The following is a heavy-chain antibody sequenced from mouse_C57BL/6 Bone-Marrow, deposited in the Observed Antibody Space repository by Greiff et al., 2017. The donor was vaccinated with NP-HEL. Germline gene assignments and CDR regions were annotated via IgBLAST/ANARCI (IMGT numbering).Heavy chain of an antibody. Sequence: EVQLVESGAELVRPGASVKLSCTASGFNIKDDYMHWVKQRPEQGLEWIGWIDPENGDTEYASKFQGKATITADTSSNTAYLQLSSLTSEDTAVYYCTNWVFDYWGQGTTLTVSS. CDR2: IDPENGDT. V-gene: IGHV14-4*01. CDR1: GFNIKDDY. J-gene: IGHJ2*01. CDR3: TNWVFDY. D-gene: IGHD4-1*02.